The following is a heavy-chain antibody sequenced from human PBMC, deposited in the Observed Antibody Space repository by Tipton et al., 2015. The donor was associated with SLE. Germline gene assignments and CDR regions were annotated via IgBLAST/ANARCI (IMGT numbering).Heavy chain of an antibody. CDR1: GESFSGYY. V-gene: IGHV4-34*01. CDR3: ARTGDAFDI. J-gene: IGHJ3*02. CDR2: INHSGST. Sequence: TLSLTCAVYGESFSGYYWSWIRQPPGKGLEWIGEINHSGSTNYNPSLKSRVTISVDTSKNQFSLKMSSVTAPDTAVYYCARTGDAFDIWGQGTMVTVSS.